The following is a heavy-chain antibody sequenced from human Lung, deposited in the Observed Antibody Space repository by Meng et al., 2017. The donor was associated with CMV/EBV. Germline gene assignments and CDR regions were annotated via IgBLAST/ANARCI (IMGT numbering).Heavy chain of an antibody. CDR3: NTNLAGISGND. CDR2: VKREDGGTAK. D-gene: IGHD2/OR15-2a*01. V-gene: IGHV3-15*01. CDR1: GFIFRGGW. J-gene: IGHJ4*02. Sequence: ESXKISXAASGFIFRGGWMSWVRQAPGKGLEWIALVKREDGGTAKDYAAHVRVTVTISKDDSTNMVYLQMDRLKIEDTDLYYYNTNLAGISGNDWGKGAXVTVSS.